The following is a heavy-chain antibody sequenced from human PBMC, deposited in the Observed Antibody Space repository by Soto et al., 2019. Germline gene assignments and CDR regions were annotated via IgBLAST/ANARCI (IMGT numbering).Heavy chain of an antibody. CDR1: GGSISSSSYY. D-gene: IGHD2-8*01. V-gene: IGHV4-39*02. CDR2: IYYSGST. Sequence: SETLSLTCTVSGGSISSSSYYWGWIRQPPGKGLEWIGSIYYSGSTYYSPSLKSRVTISVDTSKNQFSLKLSSVTAADTAVYYCARDEYCTNGVCYSGDAFDIWGQGTMVTVSS. J-gene: IGHJ3*02. CDR3: ARDEYCTNGVCYSGDAFDI.